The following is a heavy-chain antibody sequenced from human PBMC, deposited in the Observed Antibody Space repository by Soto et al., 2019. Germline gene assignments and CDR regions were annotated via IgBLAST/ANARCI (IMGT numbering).Heavy chain of an antibody. J-gene: IGHJ6*02. CDR2: MNPNSGNT. D-gene: IGHD3-22*01. Sequence: GASVKVSCKASGYTFTSYDINWVRQATGQGLEWMGWMNPNSGNTGYAQKFQGRVTMTRNTSISTAYMELSSLRSEDTAVYYCARGSYYYDSSTLIYYYYGMDVWGQGTTVTVSS. CDR3: ARGSYYYDSSTLIYYYYGMDV. CDR1: GYTFTSYD. V-gene: IGHV1-8*01.